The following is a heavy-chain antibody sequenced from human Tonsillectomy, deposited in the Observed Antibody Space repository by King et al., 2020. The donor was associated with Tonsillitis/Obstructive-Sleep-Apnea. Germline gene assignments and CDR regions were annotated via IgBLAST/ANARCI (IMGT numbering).Heavy chain of an antibody. J-gene: IGHJ6*02. D-gene: IGHD4-17*01. CDR1: GGTFNRYA. CDR2: IIPLLGIR. CDR3: AREIYGYYNWFGMHV. V-gene: IGHV1-69*10. Sequence: QLVQSGAEVKKPGSSVKVSCKASGGTFNRYAISWVRQAPGQGLEWMGAIIPLLGIRNYAQNFQGRVTITADKSTSTAYMELCSLRSEDTAVYYCAREIYGYYNWFGMHVWGQGTTVTVSS.